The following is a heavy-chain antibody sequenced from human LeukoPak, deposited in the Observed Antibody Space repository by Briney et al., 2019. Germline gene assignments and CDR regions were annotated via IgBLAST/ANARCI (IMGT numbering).Heavy chain of an antibody. CDR3: ARDLGTKSFDY. D-gene: IGHD2-8*01. J-gene: IGHJ4*02. CDR2: IWYDGSNK. Sequence: GGSLRLSCAASGFTFSSYGMHWVRQAPGKGLEWVAVIWYDGSNKYYADSVKGRFTISRDNSKNTLYLQMNSLRAEDTAVYDCARDLGTKSFDYWGQGTLVTVSS. V-gene: IGHV3-33*01. CDR1: GFTFSSYG.